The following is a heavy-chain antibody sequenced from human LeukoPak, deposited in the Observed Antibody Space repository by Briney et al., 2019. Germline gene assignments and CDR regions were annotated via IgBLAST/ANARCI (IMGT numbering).Heavy chain of an antibody. CDR2: IYPADSDT. CDR3: ARPPQGSSGSLGFDY. J-gene: IGHJ4*02. D-gene: IGHD6-19*01. CDR1: GYTFTNYW. Sequence: GESLKISCKGSGYTFTNYWIGWVRQMPGKGLGWMGIIYPADSDTRYSPSFQGQVTISADKSISTAYLQWSSLKASDTAMYYCARPPQGSSGSLGFDYWGQGTLVTVSS. V-gene: IGHV5-51*01.